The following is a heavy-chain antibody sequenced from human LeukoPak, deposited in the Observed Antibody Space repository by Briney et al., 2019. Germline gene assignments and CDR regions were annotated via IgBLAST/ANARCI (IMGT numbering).Heavy chain of an antibody. CDR3: ARDTQLYYYDSSGYKPNYFDY. J-gene: IGHJ4*02. CDR2: INHSGSS. CDR1: GGSLSGYY. Sequence: SETLSLTCAVYGGSLSGYYWSWIRQPPGKGLEWIGEINHSGSSNYTPSLKSRVTISVDTSKNQFSLKLSSVTAEDTAVYYCARDTQLYYYDSSGYKPNYFDYWGQGTLVTVSS. V-gene: IGHV4-34*01. D-gene: IGHD3-22*01.